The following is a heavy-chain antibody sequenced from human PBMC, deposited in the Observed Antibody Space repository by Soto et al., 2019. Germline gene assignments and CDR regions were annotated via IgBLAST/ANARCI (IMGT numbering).Heavy chain of an antibody. J-gene: IGHJ4*02. CDR3: ASEYYYDSSGYYYRYSYFDY. Sequence: ASVKVSCKASGGTFSSYAISWVRQAPGQGLEWMGGIIPIFGTANYAQKFQGRVTITADESTSTAYMELSSLRSEDTAVYYCASEYYYDSSGYYYRYSYFDYWGQGTLVTVSS. D-gene: IGHD3-22*01. V-gene: IGHV1-69*13. CDR1: GGTFSSYA. CDR2: IIPIFGTA.